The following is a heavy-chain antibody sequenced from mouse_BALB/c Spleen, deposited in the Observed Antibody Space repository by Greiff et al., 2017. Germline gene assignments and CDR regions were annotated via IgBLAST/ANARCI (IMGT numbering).Heavy chain of an antibody. CDR1: GFTFTDYY. CDR2: IRNKANGYTT. CDR3: ARDILGYWYFDV. Sequence: EVKLMESGGGLVQPGGSLRLSCATSGFTFTDYYMSWVRQPPGKALEWLGFIRNKANGYTTEYSASVKGRFTISRDNSQSILYLQMNTLRAEDSATYYCARDILGYWYFDVWGAGTTVTVSS. J-gene: IGHJ1*01. D-gene: IGHD4-1*01. V-gene: IGHV7-3*02.